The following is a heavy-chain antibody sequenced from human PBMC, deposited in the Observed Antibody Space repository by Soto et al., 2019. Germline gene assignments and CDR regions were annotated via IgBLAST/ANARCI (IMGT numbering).Heavy chain of an antibody. Sequence: PSETLSLTCTVSGGSISSGGYYWSWIRQHPGKGLEWIGYIYYSGSTHYNPSLKSRVTISVDTSKNQFSLKLSSVTAADTAVYYCARWPQLEPRFDYWGQGTLVTVSS. CDR1: GGSISSGGYY. J-gene: IGHJ4*02. V-gene: IGHV4-31*03. CDR2: IYYSGST. CDR3: ARWPQLEPRFDY. D-gene: IGHD1-1*01.